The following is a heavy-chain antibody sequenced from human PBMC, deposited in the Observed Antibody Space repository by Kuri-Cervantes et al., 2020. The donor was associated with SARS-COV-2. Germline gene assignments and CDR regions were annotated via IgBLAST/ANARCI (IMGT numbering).Heavy chain of an antibody. CDR1: GYTFTSYY. V-gene: IGHV1-46*01. Sequence: GGSLRLSCKASGYTFTSYYMHWVRQAPGQGLEWMGIINPSGGSTSYAQKFQGRVTMTRDTSTSTVYMELSSLRSEDTAVYYCARETPTGTTFFDYWGQGPLVTVSS. D-gene: IGHD1-7*01. CDR2: INPSGGST. CDR3: ARETPTGTTFFDY. J-gene: IGHJ4*02.